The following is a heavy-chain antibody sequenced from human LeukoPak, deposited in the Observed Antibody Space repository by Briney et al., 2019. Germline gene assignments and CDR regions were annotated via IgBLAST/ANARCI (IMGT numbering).Heavy chain of an antibody. CDR2: IRASGRST. J-gene: IGHJ4*02. D-gene: IGHD5-12*01. Sequence: GSLTCTGAGAAFTFSNYTLIWVPHAPGKGLKGVSVIRASGRSTYYADSLKGRFTFSRDNSKNTLYLQINSLRAEDTAVYYCAKDYSGYDLPAGYWGQGNPVT. V-gene: IGHV3-23*01. CDR3: AKDYSGYDLPAGY. CDR1: AFTFSNYT.